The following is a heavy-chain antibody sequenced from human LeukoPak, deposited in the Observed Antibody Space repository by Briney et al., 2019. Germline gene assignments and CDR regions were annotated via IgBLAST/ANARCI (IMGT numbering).Heavy chain of an antibody. D-gene: IGHD1-7*01. J-gene: IGHJ4*02. V-gene: IGHV3-48*04. CDR2: IRTSGTNT. CDR3: ARMNYVSSGWGAPFDY. Sequence: GGSLRLSCAASGFTFSSYAMHWVRQAPGKGLEWVSYIRTSGTNTDYTGSVKGRFTISRDNAKNSLCLQMNSLRAEDTAVYYCARMNYVSSGWGAPFDYWGQGTLVTVSS. CDR1: GFTFSSYA.